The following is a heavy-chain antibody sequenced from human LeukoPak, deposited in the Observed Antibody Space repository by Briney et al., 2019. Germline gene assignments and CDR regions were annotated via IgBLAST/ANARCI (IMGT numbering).Heavy chain of an antibody. D-gene: IGHD3-3*01. CDR3: AKLYYDFWSGSFFDY. J-gene: IGHJ4*02. CDR1: GFTFSSYA. CDR2: ISGSGGST. V-gene: IGHV3-23*01. Sequence: GGSLRLSCAASGFTFSSYAMSWVRQAPGKGLEWASAISGSGGSTYYADSVKGRFTISRDNSKNTLYLQMNSLRAEDTAVYYCAKLYYDFWSGSFFDYWGQGTLVTVSS.